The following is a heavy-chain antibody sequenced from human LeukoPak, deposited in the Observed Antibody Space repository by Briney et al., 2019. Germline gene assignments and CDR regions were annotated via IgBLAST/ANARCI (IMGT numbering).Heavy chain of an antibody. J-gene: IGHJ6*03. Sequence: GGSLRLSCTASGFSLGDYAMSWVREAPGEGGEWVGFIRSKAYGGTTEYAASVKGRFTISRDDSKSIAYLQMNSLKTEDTAVYYCTRGFGSGSYGDFLREYYYYYMDVWGKGTTVTISS. D-gene: IGHD3-10*01. V-gene: IGHV3-49*04. CDR1: GFSLGDYA. CDR2: IRSKAYGGTT. CDR3: TRGFGSGSYGDFLREYYYYYMDV.